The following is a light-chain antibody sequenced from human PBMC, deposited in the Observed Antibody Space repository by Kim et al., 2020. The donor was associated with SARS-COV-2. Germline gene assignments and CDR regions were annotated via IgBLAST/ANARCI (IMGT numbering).Light chain of an antibody. Sequence: SASVGDTVTIPCRASQGINSNLAWYQQRPGKAPNLLIYSAFTLHSGVPSRFSGSGSGTDFTLTITSLQPEDFATYHCQQHHSFPLTFGGGTKLEI. CDR1: QGINSN. J-gene: IGKJ4*01. V-gene: IGKV1-9*01. CDR2: SAF. CDR3: QQHHSFPLT.